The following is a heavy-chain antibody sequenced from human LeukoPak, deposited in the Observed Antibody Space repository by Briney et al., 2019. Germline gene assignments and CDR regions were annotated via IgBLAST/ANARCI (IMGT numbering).Heavy chain of an antibody. CDR2: IKSKTDGGTT. Sequence: GGSLRLSCAASGFTFSNAWMSWVRQAPGKGLEWVGRIKSKTDGGTTDYAAPVKGRFTISRDDSKNTLYLQMNSLKTEDTAVYCCTTVSGYYYDSSGYSWGQGTLVTVSS. J-gene: IGHJ5*02. V-gene: IGHV3-15*01. CDR1: GFTFSNAW. CDR3: TTVSGYYYDSSGYS. D-gene: IGHD3-22*01.